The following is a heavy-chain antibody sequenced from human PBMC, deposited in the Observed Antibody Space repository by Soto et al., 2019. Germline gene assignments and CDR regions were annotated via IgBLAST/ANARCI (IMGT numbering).Heavy chain of an antibody. V-gene: IGHV3-9*01. J-gene: IGHJ4*02. D-gene: IGHD6-19*01. CDR1: GFTFDNYA. CDR2: ISWNSGSI. CDR3: AKDTGIAVAVNFDY. Sequence: GGSLRLSCAASGFTFDNYAMHWVRQATGKGLEWVSGISWNSGSIGYADSVKGRFTISRDNAKNSLYLQMNSLRAEDTALYYCAKDTGIAVAVNFDYWGQGTLVTVSS.